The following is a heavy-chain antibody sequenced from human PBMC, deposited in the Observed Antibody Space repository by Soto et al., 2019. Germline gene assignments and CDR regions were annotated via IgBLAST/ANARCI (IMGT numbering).Heavy chain of an antibody. Sequence: QVQLVQSGAEVKKPGASVKVSCKASGYTFTGYYMHWVRQAPGQGLEWMGWINPNSGGTNYAQKLQGRVTMTRDTSISTAYMELSRLRSDDTAVYYCARDPLGYCSSTRCYSRFDPWGQGTLVTVSS. D-gene: IGHD2-2*02. CDR2: INPNSGGT. CDR1: GYTFTGYY. V-gene: IGHV1-2*02. J-gene: IGHJ5*02. CDR3: ARDPLGYCSSTRCYSRFDP.